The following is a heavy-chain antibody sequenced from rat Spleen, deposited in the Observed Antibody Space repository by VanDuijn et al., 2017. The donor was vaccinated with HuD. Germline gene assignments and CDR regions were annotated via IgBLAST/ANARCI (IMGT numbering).Heavy chain of an antibody. D-gene: IGHD1-6*01. CDR1: GFSLTSDG. Sequence: QVQLKESGPGLVQPSQTLSLTCTVSGFSLTSDGVSWVRQPPGKGLEWIAAVSSGGNTYYDSTLKSRLSISRDTSKSQVFLKMNSLQTEDTAIYYCTREVYTTDYYYGWFTHWGQGTLVTVSS. CDR3: TREVYTTDYYYGWFTH. V-gene: IGHV2S12*01. J-gene: IGHJ3*01. CDR2: VSSGGNT.